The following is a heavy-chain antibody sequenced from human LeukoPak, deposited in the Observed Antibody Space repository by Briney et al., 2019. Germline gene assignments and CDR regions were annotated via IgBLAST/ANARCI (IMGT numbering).Heavy chain of an antibody. CDR3: AKGGPGAGASTH. CDR1: GFTRRTHG. J-gene: IGHJ4*02. V-gene: IGHV3-23*01. Sequence: PGGSLRLSCAASGFTRRTHGMIWVRQAPGKGLEWVSGISGNGGDTYYADSVKGRFTISRDNSKNMLYLQMNSLRVEDTAVYYCAKGGPGAGASTHWGQGTLVTVSS. D-gene: IGHD1-26*01. CDR2: ISGNGGDT.